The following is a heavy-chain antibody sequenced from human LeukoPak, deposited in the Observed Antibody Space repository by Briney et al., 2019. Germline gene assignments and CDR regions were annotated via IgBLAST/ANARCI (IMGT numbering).Heavy chain of an antibody. Sequence: GGSLRLSCAASGFTFCSYHMNWVRQAPGKGLEWVSFISSSSNYIYYTDSVKGRFTISRDNAKNSLFLQMNSLRAEDTAVYYCARGTPTTRDFDYWGQGTLVTVSS. CDR1: GFTFCSYH. V-gene: IGHV3-21*01. CDR3: ARGTPTTRDFDY. D-gene: IGHD4-11*01. CDR2: ISSSSNYI. J-gene: IGHJ4*02.